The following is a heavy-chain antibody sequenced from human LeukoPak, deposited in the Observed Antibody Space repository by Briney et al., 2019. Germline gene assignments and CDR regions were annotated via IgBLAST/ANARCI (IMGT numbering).Heavy chain of an antibody. V-gene: IGHV4-4*07. J-gene: IGHJ4*02. CDR3: ARDNPVAGNRGIDY. CDR2: IYTTGSS. CDR1: GGSNSSYY. D-gene: IGHD6-19*01. Sequence: SETLSLTCTGSGGSNSSYYWSWIRQPAGKGLEWLGRIYTTGSSNYNPSLKSRVTMSVDTSKNQFSLKLSSVTAADTAVYYCARDNPVAGNRGIDYWGQGTLVTVSS.